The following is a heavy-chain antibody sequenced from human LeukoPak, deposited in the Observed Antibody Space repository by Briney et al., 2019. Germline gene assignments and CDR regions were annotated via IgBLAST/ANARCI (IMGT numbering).Heavy chain of an antibody. CDR1: GFTFSSYA. D-gene: IGHD2-15*01. J-gene: IGHJ4*02. CDR3: AKSILEWSPRHGFDY. Sequence: GGSLRLSCAASGFTFSSYAMSWVRQAPGKGLEWVTAISGSGGSTYYADSVKGRFTISRDNSKNTLYLQMNSLRAEDTAVYYCAKSILEWSPRHGFDYWGQGTLVTVSS. V-gene: IGHV3-23*01. CDR2: ISGSGGST.